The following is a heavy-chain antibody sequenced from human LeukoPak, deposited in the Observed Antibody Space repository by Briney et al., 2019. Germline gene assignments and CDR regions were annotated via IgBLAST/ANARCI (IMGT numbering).Heavy chain of an antibody. J-gene: IGHJ5*02. CDR2: IYHSGST. CDR3: AGRRRWGFDWLLKGNWFDP. Sequence: PSETLSLTCAVSGGSISSSNSWSWVRQPPGKGLEWIGEIYHSGSTNYNPSLKSLVTISVDKSKNQFSLKLSSVNAPDTAVYFCAGRRRWGFDWLLKGNWFDPWGQGTLVTVSS. CDR1: GGSISSSNS. D-gene: IGHD3-9*01. V-gene: IGHV4-4*02.